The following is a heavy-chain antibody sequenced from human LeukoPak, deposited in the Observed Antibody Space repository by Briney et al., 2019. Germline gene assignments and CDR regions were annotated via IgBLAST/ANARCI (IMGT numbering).Heavy chain of an antibody. V-gene: IGHV1-8*01. D-gene: IGHD3-10*01. CDR1: GYTFTSYD. CDR2: MIPNSGNT. J-gene: IGHJ6*02. Sequence: ASVKVSCKASGYTFTSYDINWVRQATGQGLEWMGWMIPNSGNTGYAQKFQGRVTMTRNTSISTAYMELSSLRSEDTAVYYCARLWFGEFYYYYGMDVWGQGTTVTVSS. CDR3: ARLWFGEFYYYYGMDV.